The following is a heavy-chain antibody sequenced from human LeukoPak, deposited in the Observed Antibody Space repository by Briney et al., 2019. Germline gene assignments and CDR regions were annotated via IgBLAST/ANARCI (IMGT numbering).Heavy chain of an antibody. Sequence: SQTLSPTCAVSGGSISSGDSSWSWIRHPPGKGLEWIGYIYHSGSTYYNPSLKSRVTISVDKSKNQFSLRLSSVTAADTAVYYCARSYSGSYHDYWGQGTRVTVSS. J-gene: IGHJ4*02. CDR3: ARSYSGSYHDY. CDR1: GGSISSGDSS. V-gene: IGHV4-30-2*01. D-gene: IGHD1-26*01. CDR2: IYHSGST.